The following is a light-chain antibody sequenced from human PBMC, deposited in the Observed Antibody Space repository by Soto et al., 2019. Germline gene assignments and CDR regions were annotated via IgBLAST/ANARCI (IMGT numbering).Light chain of an antibody. CDR3: QKYNSAPYT. CDR1: QGISIY. V-gene: IGKV1-27*01. Sequence: DIQMTQSPSSRSASVGDRVTITCRASQGISIYLAWYQQKPGKVPKLLIYAASTLQSGVPSRFGGSGSGTDSTLTISSLQPEDVATYYCQKYNSAPYTFGQGTKLQIK. CDR2: AAS. J-gene: IGKJ2*01.